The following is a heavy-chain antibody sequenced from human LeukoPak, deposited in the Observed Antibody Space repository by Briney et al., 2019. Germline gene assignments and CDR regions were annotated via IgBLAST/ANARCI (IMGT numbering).Heavy chain of an antibody. V-gene: IGHV3-7*01. CDR3: ARTRYSSSRLYFDY. J-gene: IGHJ4*01. Sequence: GGSLRLSCAASGFILRDYWMSWVRQAPGKGLEWVATIKQEGSEKEYVDAVKGRFIVSRDNTYKSVYLQMNGLRAEDTAAYYCARTRYSSSRLYFDYWGQGTLVTVSS. CDR2: IKQEGSEK. D-gene: IGHD6-13*01. CDR1: GFILRDYW.